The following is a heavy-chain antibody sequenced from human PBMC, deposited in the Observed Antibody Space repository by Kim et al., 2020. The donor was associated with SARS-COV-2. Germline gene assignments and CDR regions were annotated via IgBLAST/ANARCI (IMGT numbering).Heavy chain of an antibody. J-gene: IGHJ5*02. CDR1: GGSISSCGYY. V-gene: IGHV4-39*01. CDR2: ISWSGNT. CDR3: ARKQRVHWLDP. Sequence: SETLSLTCTVSGGSISSCGYYWGWIRQRPGLGLEGIGSISWSGNTYSTLYIKIRVTISTATYQIQFSLMLGSVTATATSVYSCARKQRVHWLDPW. D-gene: IGHD6-25*01.